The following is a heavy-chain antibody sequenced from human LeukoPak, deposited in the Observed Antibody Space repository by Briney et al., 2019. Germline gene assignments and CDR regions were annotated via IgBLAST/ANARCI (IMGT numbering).Heavy chain of an antibody. J-gene: IGHJ6*03. CDR1: GFTFSSYA. V-gene: IGHV3-23*01. CDR3: AKDGRARGYYYYYMDV. Sequence: GGSLRLSCAASGFTFSSYAMSWVRQAPGKGLEWVSAISGSGGSTYYADSVKGRFTISRDNSKNTLYLQMNSLRAEDTAVYYCAKDGRARGYYYYYMDVWGKGTTVTVSS. CDR2: ISGSGGST.